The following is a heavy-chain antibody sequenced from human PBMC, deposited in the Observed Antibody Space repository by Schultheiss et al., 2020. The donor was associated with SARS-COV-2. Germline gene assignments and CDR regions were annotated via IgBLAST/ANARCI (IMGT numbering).Heavy chain of an antibody. CDR3: AKDSRKTVTTH. CDR2: ISSSSSTI. Sequence: GGSLRLSCAASGFTFSSYNMNWVRQAPGKGLEWVSYISSSSSTIYYADSVKGRFTISRDNSKNTLYLQMNSLRAEDTAVYYCAKDSRKTVTTHWGQGTLVTVSS. V-gene: IGHV3-48*01. D-gene: IGHD4-17*01. J-gene: IGHJ4*02. CDR1: GFTFSSYN.